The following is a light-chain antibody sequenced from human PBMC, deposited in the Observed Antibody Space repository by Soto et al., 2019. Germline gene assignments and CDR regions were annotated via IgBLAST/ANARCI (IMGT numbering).Light chain of an antibody. CDR3: AAWDDSLSALV. V-gene: IGLV1-47*01. Sequence: QTVVTQPPSASGTPGQRVTISCSGSSSNIESNYVYWYQQLPGSAPKLLIYRNDQRPSGVPDRFSGSKSGTSASLAISGLRSEDEADYCCAAWDDSLSALVFGGGTKLTVL. J-gene: IGLJ3*02. CDR2: RND. CDR1: SSNIESNY.